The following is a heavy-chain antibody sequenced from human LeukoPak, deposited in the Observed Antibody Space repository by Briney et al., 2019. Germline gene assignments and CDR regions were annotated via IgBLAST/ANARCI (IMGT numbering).Heavy chain of an antibody. D-gene: IGHD3-22*01. V-gene: IGHV1-18*01. Sequence: ASVKVSCKASGYTFTSYGISWVRQAPGQGLEWMGWISAYNGNTNYAQKLQGRVTMTTDTSTSTAYMELRSLRSDDTAVYYCARDRARMCYYDSSGWYYFDYWGQGTLVTVSS. CDR1: GYTFTSYG. CDR2: ISAYNGNT. CDR3: ARDRARMCYYDSSGWYYFDY. J-gene: IGHJ4*02.